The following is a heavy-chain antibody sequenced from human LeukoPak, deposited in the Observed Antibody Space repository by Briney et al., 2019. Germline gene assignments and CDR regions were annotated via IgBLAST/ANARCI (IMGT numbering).Heavy chain of an antibody. CDR2: ISYDGSNK. V-gene: IGHV3-30-3*01. J-gene: IGHJ4*02. Sequence: GGSLRLSCAASGFTFSSYAMHWVRQAPGKGLEWVAVISYDGSNKYYAESVKGRFTISRDNSKNTLYLQMNSLRAEDTAVYYCARGSYYDFWSGYYGADVAENWGQGTLVTVSS. CDR1: GFTFSSYA. CDR3: ARGSYYDFWSGYYGADVAEN. D-gene: IGHD3-3*01.